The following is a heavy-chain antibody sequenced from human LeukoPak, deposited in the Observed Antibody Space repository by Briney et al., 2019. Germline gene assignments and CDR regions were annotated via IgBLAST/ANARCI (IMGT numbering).Heavy chain of an antibody. J-gene: IGHJ4*02. Sequence: QSGGSLRLSCEASGFTFSSYGMHWVRQAPGKGLEWVAVVSSDRSRKEYADSVKGRFTISRDNAKNTLYLQMDSLRAEDAAVYYCAKGGVSDSGSWYGDYFDYWGQGTLVTVSS. V-gene: IGHV3-30*18. CDR3: AKGGVSDSGSWYGDYFDY. CDR2: VSSDRSRK. D-gene: IGHD6-13*01. CDR1: GFTFSSYG.